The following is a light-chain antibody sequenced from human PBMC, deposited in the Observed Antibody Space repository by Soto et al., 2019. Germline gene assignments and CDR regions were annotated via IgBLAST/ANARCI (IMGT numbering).Light chain of an antibody. CDR2: DVS. CDR1: SSDVGGSKF. Sequence: QSALTQPASVSGSRGQXITISCTGTSSDVGGSKFVSWYQQLPGKAPKLIISDVSDRPSGVSHRFSGSKSGNTASLTISGLQAEDEADYYCSSYTSANSNVFGTGTKVTVL. J-gene: IGLJ1*01. CDR3: SSYTSANSNV. V-gene: IGLV2-14*03.